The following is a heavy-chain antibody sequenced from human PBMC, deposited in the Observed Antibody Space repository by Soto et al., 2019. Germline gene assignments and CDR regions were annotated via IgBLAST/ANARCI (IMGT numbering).Heavy chain of an antibody. CDR1: GFTFSTYA. CDR3: ARDMDHYFDY. J-gene: IGHJ4*02. CDR2: IWYDGSNK. Sequence: GGSLRLSCAASGFTFSTYAMHWVRQAPGKGLEWVSVIWYDGSNKYYADSVKGRFTISRDNSKNTLYLQMNSLRAEDTAVYYCARDMDHYFDYWGQGPPVTVSS. V-gene: IGHV3-33*01. D-gene: IGHD2-2*03.